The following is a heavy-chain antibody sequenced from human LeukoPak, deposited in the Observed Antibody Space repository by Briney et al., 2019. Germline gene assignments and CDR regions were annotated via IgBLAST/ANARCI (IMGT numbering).Heavy chain of an antibody. CDR3: ARTRVAATRELGY. CDR2: INPNSGGT. CDR1: GYTFTGYY. Sequence: ASVKVSCKASGYTFTGYYMHCVRQAPGQGLEWMGWINPNSGGTNYAQKFQGWVTMTRDTSISTAYMELSRLRSDYTAVYYCARTRVAATRELGYWGQGTLVTVSS. D-gene: IGHD2-15*01. V-gene: IGHV1-2*04. J-gene: IGHJ4*02.